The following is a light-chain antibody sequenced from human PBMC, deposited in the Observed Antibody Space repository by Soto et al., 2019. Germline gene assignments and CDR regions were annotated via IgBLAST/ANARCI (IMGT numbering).Light chain of an antibody. V-gene: IGLV1-44*01. CDR2: GNN. J-gene: IGLJ1*01. Sequence: QSVLTQPPSASGTPGQTVTISCSGCRSNIGSNTVNWYQQLPGTAPKLLIYGNNQRPSGVPDRFSGLRSGTSASLAISGLRSEDEADYYCAIWDDSLNGFYVFGVGTKLTVL. CDR1: RSNIGSNT. CDR3: AIWDDSLNGFYV.